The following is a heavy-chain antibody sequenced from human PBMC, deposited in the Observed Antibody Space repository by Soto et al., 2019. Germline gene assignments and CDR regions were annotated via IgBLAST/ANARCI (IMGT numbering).Heavy chain of an antibody. CDR3: ANTYGSGSFDAFDI. J-gene: IGHJ3*02. Sequence: QVPLVESGGGVVQPGRSLRLSCAASGFTFSSYGMHWVRQAPGKGLEWVAVISYDGSNKYYADSVKGRFTISRDNSKNTLYLQMNSLRAEDTAVYYCANTYGSGSFDAFDIWGQGTMVTVSS. CDR2: ISYDGSNK. CDR1: GFTFSSYG. V-gene: IGHV3-30*18. D-gene: IGHD3-10*01.